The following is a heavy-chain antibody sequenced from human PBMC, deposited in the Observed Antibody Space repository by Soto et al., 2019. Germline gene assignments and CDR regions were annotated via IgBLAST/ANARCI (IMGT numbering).Heavy chain of an antibody. J-gene: IGHJ4*02. D-gene: IGHD3-10*01. V-gene: IGHV3-33*01. CDR2: IWYDGSNK. Sequence: GGSLRLSCAASGFTFSSSGLHWVRQAPGQGLEWVAVIWYDGSNKYYADSVKGRFTISRDNSKNTLYLQMNSLRAEDTAVYYCARDRTRVITMVRGVIRYFDYWGQGALGTVSS. CDR3: ARDRTRVITMVRGVIRYFDY. CDR1: GFTFSSSG.